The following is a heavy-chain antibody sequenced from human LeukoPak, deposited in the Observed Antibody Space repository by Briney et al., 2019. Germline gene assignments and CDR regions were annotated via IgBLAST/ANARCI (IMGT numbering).Heavy chain of an antibody. CDR1: GDSVSSNSAA. D-gene: IGHD3-10*01. J-gene: IGHJ4*02. CDR3: AREGHYGSGIDY. Sequence: SQTLSLTCAISGDSVSSNSAAWNWIRQSPSRGLEWLGRTYYRSKWYNDYAVSVKSRITINPDTSKNQFSLKLSSVTAADTAVYYCAREGHYGSGIDYWGQGTLVTVSS. V-gene: IGHV6-1*01. CDR2: TYYRSKWYN.